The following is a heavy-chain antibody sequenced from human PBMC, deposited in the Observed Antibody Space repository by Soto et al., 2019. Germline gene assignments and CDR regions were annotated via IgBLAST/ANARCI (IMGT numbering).Heavy chain of an antibody. Sequence: SQTLSLTCAISGDSVSSNSAAWNWIRQSPSRGLEWLGRTYYRSKWYNDYAVSVKSRITINPDTSKNQFSLQLNSVTPEDTAVYYCERGGRYYGSGSYSDYYYGMDVWGQGTTVTVSS. CDR3: ERGGRYYGSGSYSDYYYGMDV. CDR1: GDSVSSNSAA. CDR2: TYYRSKWYN. D-gene: IGHD3-10*01. J-gene: IGHJ6*02. V-gene: IGHV6-1*01.